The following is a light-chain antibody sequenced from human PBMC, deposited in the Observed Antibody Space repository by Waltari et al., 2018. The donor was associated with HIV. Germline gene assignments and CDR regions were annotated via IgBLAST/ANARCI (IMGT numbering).Light chain of an antibody. V-gene: IGLV2-23*02. CDR3: CSYASSSSYVM. CDR2: EVS. J-gene: IGLJ3*02. CDR1: SSDVGLHNL. Sequence: QSALTQPASVSGSPGQSITISCTGTSSDVGLHNLVSWYQQYPGKAPKLMIYEVSQRPSGVSNRFSGSKSGNTASLTISGLQAEDEADYYCCSYASSSSYVMFGGGTKLTVL.